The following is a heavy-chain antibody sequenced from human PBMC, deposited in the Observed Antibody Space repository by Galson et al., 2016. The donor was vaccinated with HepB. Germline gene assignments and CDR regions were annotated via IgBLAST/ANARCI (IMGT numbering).Heavy chain of an antibody. CDR3: AGYQWMVPNDAFEI. V-gene: IGHV3-21*01. CDR1: GFTFSYYA. Sequence: SLRLSCAASGFTFSYYAMNWVRQAPGKGLEWVSSISNSGAYIYYGDSVKGRFTISRNNANNSLYLQMSSLTAEDTAVYYCAGYQWMVPNDAFEIWGQGTMVTVSP. D-gene: IGHD6-19*01. J-gene: IGHJ3*02. CDR2: ISNSGAYI.